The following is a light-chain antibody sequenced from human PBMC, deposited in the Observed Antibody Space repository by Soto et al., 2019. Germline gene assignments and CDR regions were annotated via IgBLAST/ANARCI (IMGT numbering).Light chain of an antibody. Sequence: QSALTQPASVSGSPGQSITISCTGTSSDVGGYNYVSWYQQHPGKAHKLIIYEVSHRPSGVSNRFSGSKSGNTASLTISGLQAEDEGDYYCNSFTSSSTVVFGGGTKLTVL. CDR1: SSDVGGYNY. CDR2: EVS. CDR3: NSFTSSSTVV. V-gene: IGLV2-14*01. J-gene: IGLJ3*02.